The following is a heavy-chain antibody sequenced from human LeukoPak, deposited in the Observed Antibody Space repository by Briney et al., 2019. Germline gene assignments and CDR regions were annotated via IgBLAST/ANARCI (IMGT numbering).Heavy chain of an antibody. D-gene: IGHD6-6*01. V-gene: IGHV3-7*03. J-gene: IGHJ4*02. CDR1: GFTFSSYW. CDR3: ASAGGDSRSPLPFYY. Sequence: GGSLRLSCVTSGFTFSSYWMTWVRQAPGKGLEWVANIKQDGSEKYYLNSVKGRFTISRDNAENSLSLQMNSLRAEDTAVYYCASAGGDSRSPLPFYYWGQGTLVTVSS. CDR2: IKQDGSEK.